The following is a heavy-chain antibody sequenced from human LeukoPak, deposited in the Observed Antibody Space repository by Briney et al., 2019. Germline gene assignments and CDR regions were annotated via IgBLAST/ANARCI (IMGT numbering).Heavy chain of an antibody. Sequence: GGSLRLSCAASGFTFSSYWMHWVRQAPGKGLVWVSHINSDESIATYADSVKGRFTISRDNAKSTLFLQMNSLRAEDTAVYYCAKPPHYCSGGSCYSGLDYWGLGTLVTVSS. V-gene: IGHV3-74*01. CDR3: AKPPHYCSGGSCYSGLDY. J-gene: IGHJ4*02. D-gene: IGHD2-15*01. CDR2: INSDESIA. CDR1: GFTFSSYW.